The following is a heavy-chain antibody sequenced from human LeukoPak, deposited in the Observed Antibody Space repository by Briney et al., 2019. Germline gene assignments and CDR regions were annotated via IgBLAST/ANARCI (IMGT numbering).Heavy chain of an antibody. CDR3: ARAGHYDFWSGYYVPGNYYYYYMDV. CDR1: GYTFTGYY. J-gene: IGHJ6*03. D-gene: IGHD3-3*01. Sequence: ASVKVSCKASGYTFTGYYMHWVRQAPGQGLEWMGRINPNSGGTNYAQKLQGRVTMTTDTSTSTAYMELRSLRSDDTAVYYCARAGHYDFWSGYYVPGNYYYYYMDVWGKGTTVTVSS. CDR2: INPNSGGT. V-gene: IGHV1-2*06.